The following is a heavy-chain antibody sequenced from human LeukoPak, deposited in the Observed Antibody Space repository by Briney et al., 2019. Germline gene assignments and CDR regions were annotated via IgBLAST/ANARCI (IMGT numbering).Heavy chain of an antibody. D-gene: IGHD6-19*01. CDR3: ARGVKQWLVPNFDY. V-gene: IGHV7-4-1*02. Sequence: ASVKVSCKASGYTFSSYAMNWVRQAPGQGLEWMGWINTNTGNPTYAQGFTGRFVFSLDTSVSTAYLQISSLKAEDTAVYYCARGVKQWLVPNFDYWGQGTLVTVSS. CDR1: GYTFSSYA. J-gene: IGHJ4*02. CDR2: INTNTGNP.